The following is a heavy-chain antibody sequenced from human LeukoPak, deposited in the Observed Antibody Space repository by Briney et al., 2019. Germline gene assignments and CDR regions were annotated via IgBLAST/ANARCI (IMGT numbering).Heavy chain of an antibody. CDR1: GFTFSSYW. J-gene: IGHJ6*03. CDR3: ARTLAASSSEVDPYYYYYYMDV. CDR2: IKQDGSEK. V-gene: IGHV3-7*01. D-gene: IGHD6-6*01. Sequence: GGSLRLSCAASGFTFSSYWMSWVRQAPGKGLEWVANIKQDGSEKYYVDSVKGRFTISRDNAKNSLYLQMNSLRAEDTAVYYCARTLAASSSEVDPYYYYYYMDVWGKGTTVTVSS.